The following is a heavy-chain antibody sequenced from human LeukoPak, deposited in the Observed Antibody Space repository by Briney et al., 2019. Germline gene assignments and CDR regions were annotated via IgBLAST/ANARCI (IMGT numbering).Heavy chain of an antibody. Sequence: GGSLRLSCAASGFTFSSYAMHWVRQAPGKGLEWVAVISYDGSNKYYADSVKGRFTISRDNSKNTLYLQMNSLRAEDTAVYYCARDVGSYWGQGTLVTVSS. J-gene: IGHJ4*02. CDR2: ISYDGSNK. D-gene: IGHD1-26*01. CDR1: GFTFSSYA. V-gene: IGHV3-30-3*01. CDR3: ARDVGSY.